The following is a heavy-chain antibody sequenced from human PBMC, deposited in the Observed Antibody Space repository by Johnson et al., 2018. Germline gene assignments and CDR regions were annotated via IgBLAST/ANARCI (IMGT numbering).Heavy chain of an antibody. Sequence: VQLVESGGGLVQPGGSLRLSCAASGFTFSRYSMNWVRQAPGKGLEWVSYISSGSTTIYYGDSVKGRFTISRDKAKTSLYLQMNNLRAEDTAVYYCARKNYYDSSGYYSDAVDMWGQGTMVTVSS. D-gene: IGHD3-22*01. CDR2: ISSGSTTI. J-gene: IGHJ3*02. V-gene: IGHV3-48*01. CDR3: ARKNYYDSSGYYSDAVDM. CDR1: GFTFSRYS.